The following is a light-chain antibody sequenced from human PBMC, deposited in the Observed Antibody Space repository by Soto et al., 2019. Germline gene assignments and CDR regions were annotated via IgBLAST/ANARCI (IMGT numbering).Light chain of an antibody. V-gene: IGKV3-20*01. Sequence: EIVLTQSPGTLSLSPGERATLSCRARQNVSSNYLAWYRRKPGQAPRLLIYGASYRATDIPGRFSGSGSGTDFTLTITRLEPEDFAVYYCQQYGSSPPTFGPGTRVEIK. CDR2: GAS. J-gene: IGKJ1*01. CDR3: QQYGSSPPT. CDR1: QNVSSNY.